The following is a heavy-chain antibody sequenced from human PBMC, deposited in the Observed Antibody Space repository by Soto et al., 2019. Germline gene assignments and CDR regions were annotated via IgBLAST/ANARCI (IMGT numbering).Heavy chain of an antibody. V-gene: IGHV3-15*01. CDR2: IKSKTDGGTT. D-gene: IGHD3-3*01. J-gene: IGHJ6*03. CDR3: TTLLPPQYYDFWSGYYYYYYYMDV. Sequence: PGGSLRLSCAASGFTFSNAWMSWVRQAPGKGLEWVGRIKSKTDGGTTDYAAPVKGRFTISRDDSKNTLYLQMNSLKTEDTAVYYCTTLLPPQYYDFWSGYYYYYYYMDVWGKGTTVTVSS. CDR1: GFTFSNAW.